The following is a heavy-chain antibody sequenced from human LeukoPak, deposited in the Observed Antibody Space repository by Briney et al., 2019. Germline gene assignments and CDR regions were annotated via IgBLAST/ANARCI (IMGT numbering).Heavy chain of an antibody. V-gene: IGHV3-53*01. CDR3: ASGSGSYRTPYYYMDV. Sequence: GSLRLSCAASGFSCSDHYMGWLRQAPGKGLKGVSVIYSGGSTYYADSVKGRFTISRDNSKNTLYLQMNSLRAEDTAVYYCASGSGSYRTPYYYMDVWGTGTPVTVSS. D-gene: IGHD3-10*01. J-gene: IGHJ6*03. CDR2: IYSGGST. CDR1: GFSCSDHY.